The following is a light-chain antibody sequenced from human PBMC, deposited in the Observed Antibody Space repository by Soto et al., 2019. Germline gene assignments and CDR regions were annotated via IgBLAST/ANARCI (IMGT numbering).Light chain of an antibody. CDR2: DTS. J-gene: IGKJ1*01. Sequence: EVVLTQSPGTLSLSPWETATLSCRASQSVSRNYLAWYQQKPGQAPTLLMYDTSYRATGIPDRFSGSGSVTDFTLTISRLEPEDFAVYYCHQYGTSVGTFGQGTKVDIK. CDR1: QSVSRNY. V-gene: IGKV3-20*01. CDR3: HQYGTSVGT.